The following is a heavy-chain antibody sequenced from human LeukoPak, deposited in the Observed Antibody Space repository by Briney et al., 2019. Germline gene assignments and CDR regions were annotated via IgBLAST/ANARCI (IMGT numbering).Heavy chain of an antibody. Sequence: GVSLRLSCAASGLTFSSYDMSWVRQAPGKGLEWVSAISGSGGSRYYPDSFKGRFTISRDNSKNTLFLQMNSLRAEDTAVYYCAKEGDSSGWFDYWGQGTLVTVSS. V-gene: IGHV3-23*01. CDR2: ISGSGGSR. J-gene: IGHJ4*02. CDR1: GLTFSSYD. CDR3: AKEGDSSGWFDY. D-gene: IGHD3-22*01.